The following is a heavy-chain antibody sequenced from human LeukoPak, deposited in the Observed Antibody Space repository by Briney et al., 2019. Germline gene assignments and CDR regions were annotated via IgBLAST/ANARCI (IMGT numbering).Heavy chain of an antibody. Sequence: SQTLSLTCTVSGGSLSSGDYYWSWIRQPPGKGLEWIGYIYYSGSTYYNPSLKSRVTISVDTSKNQFSLKLSSVTAADTAVYYCALRGYSYGYSPVIDYWGQGTLVTVSS. CDR2: IYYSGST. CDR1: GGSLSSGDYY. V-gene: IGHV4-30-4*08. CDR3: ALRGYSYGYSPVIDY. D-gene: IGHD5-18*01. J-gene: IGHJ4*02.